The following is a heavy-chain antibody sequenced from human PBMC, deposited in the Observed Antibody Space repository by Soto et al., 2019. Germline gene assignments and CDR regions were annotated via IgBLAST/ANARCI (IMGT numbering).Heavy chain of an antibody. Sequence: PSETLSLTCTVSGGSISSGGYYWSWIRQHPGKGLEWIGYIYYSGSTYYNPSLKSRVTISVDTSKNQFSLKLSSATAADTAVYYCARVVVVIVATRPRHNWFDPWGQGTLVTVSS. CDR2: IYYSGST. J-gene: IGHJ5*02. V-gene: IGHV4-31*03. CDR1: GGSISSGGYY. D-gene: IGHD3-22*01. CDR3: ARVVVVIVATRPRHNWFDP.